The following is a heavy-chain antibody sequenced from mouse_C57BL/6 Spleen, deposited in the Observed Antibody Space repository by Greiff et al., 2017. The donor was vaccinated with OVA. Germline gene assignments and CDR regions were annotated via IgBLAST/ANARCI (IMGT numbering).Heavy chain of an antibody. Sequence: VQLQQSGPELVKPGASVKISCKASGYAFSSSWMNWVKQRPGKGLEWIGRIYPGDGDTNYNGKFKGKATLTADKSSSTAYMQLSSLTSEDSAVYFCARATTVVERYAMDYWGQGTSVTVSS. CDR3: ARATTVVERYAMDY. V-gene: IGHV1-82*01. D-gene: IGHD1-1*01. CDR1: GYAFSSSW. CDR2: IYPGDGDT. J-gene: IGHJ4*01.